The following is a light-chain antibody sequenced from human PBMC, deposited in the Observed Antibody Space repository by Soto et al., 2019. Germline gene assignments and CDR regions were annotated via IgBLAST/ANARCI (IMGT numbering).Light chain of an antibody. CDR1: QSVTRSY. CDR2: GAS. V-gene: IGKV3-20*01. Sequence: TQSPSSLSEYVEDRVIITCRASQSVTRSYLAWYPQKPGQAPRLLIYGASRRAPGIPDRFSGSGSGTDFTLTINRLEPEDFAVYYCQQYGSSITFGQGTRLEI. CDR3: QQYGSSIT. J-gene: IGKJ5*01.